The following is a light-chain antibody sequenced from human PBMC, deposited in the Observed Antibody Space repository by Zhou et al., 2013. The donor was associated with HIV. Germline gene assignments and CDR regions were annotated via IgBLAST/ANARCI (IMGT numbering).Light chain of an antibody. V-gene: IGKV1-39*01. J-gene: IGKJ1*01. CDR1: QSVSSY. CDR3: QQSYTTPWT. CDR2: GAS. Sequence: DIQMTHSPSSLSASVGDSVTMTCRASQSVSSYLNWFQQKPGKAPELLIYGASTLQHGVPSRFSGSGFGTDFTLTITNLQPEDFATYFCQQSYTTPWTFGLGTKVEI.